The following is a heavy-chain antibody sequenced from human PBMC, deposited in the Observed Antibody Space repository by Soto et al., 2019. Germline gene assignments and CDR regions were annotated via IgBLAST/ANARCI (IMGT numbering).Heavy chain of an antibody. CDR1: GFTFSSYA. J-gene: IGHJ4*02. CDR2: ISGSGGST. V-gene: IGHV3-23*01. CDR3: AGSSSSWYRVGYFDY. Sequence: EVQLLESGGGLVQPGGSLRLSCAASGFTFSSYAMSWVRQAPGKGLEWVSAISGSGGSTYYADSVKGRFTISRDNSKNTLYLQMNSLRAEDTAVYYCAGSSSSWYRVGYFDYWGQGTLVTVSS. D-gene: IGHD6-13*01.